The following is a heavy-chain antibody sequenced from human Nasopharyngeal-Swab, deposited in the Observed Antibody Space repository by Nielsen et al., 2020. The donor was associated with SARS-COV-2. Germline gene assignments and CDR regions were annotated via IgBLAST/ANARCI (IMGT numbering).Heavy chain of an antibody. CDR1: GGSISSYY. J-gene: IGHJ6*02. CDR2: IYYSGST. Sequence: SETLSLTCTVSGGSISSYYWSWIRQPQGKGLEWIGYIYYSGSTNYNPSLKSRVTISVDTSKNQFSLKLSSVTAADTAVYYCARVGGSSWRHYYYYYGMDVWGQGTTVTVSS. CDR3: ARVGGSSWRHYYYYYGMDV. V-gene: IGHV4-59*01. D-gene: IGHD6-13*01.